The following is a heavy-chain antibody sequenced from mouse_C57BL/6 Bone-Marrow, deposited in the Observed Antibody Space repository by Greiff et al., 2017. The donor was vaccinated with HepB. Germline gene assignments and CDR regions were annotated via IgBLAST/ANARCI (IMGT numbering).Heavy chain of an antibody. D-gene: IGHD2-5*01. CDR3: ARHVSKGYFDV. CDR2: ISNGGGST. CDR1: GFTFSDYY. J-gene: IGHJ1*03. V-gene: IGHV5-12*01. Sequence: EVQLVESGGGLVQPGGSLKLSCAASGFTFSDYYMYWVRQTPEKRLEWVAYISNGGGSTYYPDTVKGRFTISRDNAKNTLYLQMSRLKSEDTAMYYCARHVSKGYFDVWGTGTTVTVSS.